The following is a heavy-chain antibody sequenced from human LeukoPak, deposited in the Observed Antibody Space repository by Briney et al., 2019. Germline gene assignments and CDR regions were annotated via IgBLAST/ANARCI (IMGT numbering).Heavy chain of an antibody. D-gene: IGHD4-17*01. CDR1: GFTFSSFS. J-gene: IGHJ4*02. CDR2: ISYDGSNK. V-gene: IGHV3-30-3*01. Sequence: GGSLRLSCAAAGFTFSSFSMHWVRQPPGKGLGWVALISYDGSNKYYADSVKGRFTISRDNSKNTLYLQMNSLRAEDTAVYYCARPDYGDYEGGTFDYWGQGTLVTVSS. CDR3: ARPDYGDYEGGTFDY.